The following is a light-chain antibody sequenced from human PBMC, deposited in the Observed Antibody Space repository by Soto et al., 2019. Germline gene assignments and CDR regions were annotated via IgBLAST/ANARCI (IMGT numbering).Light chain of an antibody. V-gene: IGKV3-20*01. J-gene: IGKJ1*01. CDR1: QSISSTY. CDR2: DAS. Sequence: EIVLTQSPGTLSLSPGERATHSCRDSQSISSTYLTWYQQKSGQAPRLLIYDASTRATGIPDRFSGSGSGTDFTLTINRLEPEDYAVYHCQQYHSAPRTFGQGTKVDIK. CDR3: QQYHSAPRT.